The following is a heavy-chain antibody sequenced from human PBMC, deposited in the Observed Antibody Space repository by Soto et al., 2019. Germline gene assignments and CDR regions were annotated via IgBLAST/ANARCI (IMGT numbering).Heavy chain of an antibody. CDR3: ARDVRRYCSSTSCPVYYYYYGMDV. Sequence: QVQLVQSGAEVKKPGSSVKVSCKASGGTFSSYAISWVRQAPGQGLEWMGGIIPIFGTANYAQKFQGRVTIPADESTSTAYMELSSLRSEDTAVYYCARDVRRYCSSTSCPVYYYYYGMDVWGQGTTVTVSS. CDR2: IIPIFGTA. D-gene: IGHD2-2*01. CDR1: GGTFSSYA. V-gene: IGHV1-69*01. J-gene: IGHJ6*02.